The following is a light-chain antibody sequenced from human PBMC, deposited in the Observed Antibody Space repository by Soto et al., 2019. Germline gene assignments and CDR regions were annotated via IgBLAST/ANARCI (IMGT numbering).Light chain of an antibody. J-gene: IGKJ1*01. CDR1: QGVSNH. CDR2: DAS. CDR3: QQYDRWPWT. V-gene: IGKV3-15*01. Sequence: EILMTQSPATLSVSAGDRAALSCRASQGVSNHLAWYQQKPGQTPRLLIYDASTRATGVPARFSGSGSQTEITLTISSLQSQDFAIYYCQQYDRWPWTFGQGTKVEIK.